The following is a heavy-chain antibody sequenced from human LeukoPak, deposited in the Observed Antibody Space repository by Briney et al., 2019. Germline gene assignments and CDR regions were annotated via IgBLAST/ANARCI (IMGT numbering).Heavy chain of an antibody. V-gene: IGHV3-7*01. Sequence: PGGSRRLSCAASGFTFSSYWMSWVRQAPGKGPEWVANIKQDGSEKYYVDSVKGRFTISRDNTKNSLYLQMNSLRAEDTAVYYCARDRREWLLKYYFDYWGQGTLVTVSS. CDR2: IKQDGSEK. CDR3: ARDRREWLLKYYFDY. D-gene: IGHD3-3*01. J-gene: IGHJ4*02. CDR1: GFTFSSYW.